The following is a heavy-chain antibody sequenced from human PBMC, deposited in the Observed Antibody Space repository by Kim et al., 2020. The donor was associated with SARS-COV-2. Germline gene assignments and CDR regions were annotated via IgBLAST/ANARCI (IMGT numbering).Heavy chain of an antibody. CDR3: AKGGNAGTRGYFDS. D-gene: IGHD6-13*01. J-gene: IGHJ4*02. Sequence: YADSVKGRFTISRDNSKNTLYLQLNSLGAEDTAVYFCAKGGNAGTRGYFDSWGQGILVTVSS. V-gene: IGHV3-23*01.